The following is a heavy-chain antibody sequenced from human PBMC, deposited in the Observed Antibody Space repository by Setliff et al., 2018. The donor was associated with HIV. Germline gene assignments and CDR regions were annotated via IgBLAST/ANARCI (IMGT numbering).Heavy chain of an antibody. CDR2: IHTSGST. V-gene: IGHV4-61*09. D-gene: IGHD6-13*01. J-gene: IGHJ4*02. Sequence: NPSETLSLTCTVFGGSINSDSYYWTWIRQPAGKGLEWIGHIHTSGSTNYNPSLKSRVTISIDTSKNQLSLKLRSATATDTALYYCARVSSSYYFLGAFDSWGQGTLVTVSS. CDR1: GGSINSDSYY. CDR3: ARVSSSYYFLGAFDS.